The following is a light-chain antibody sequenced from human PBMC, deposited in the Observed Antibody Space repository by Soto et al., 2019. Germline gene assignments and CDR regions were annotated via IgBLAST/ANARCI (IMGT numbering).Light chain of an antibody. CDR1: RTISSW. Sequence: DIQMTQSPSSVSVSVGDGVSSTFRASRTISSWLAWYQQKPWKAPKLLIYKASTLKSGVPSRFSGSGSGTEFTLTISSLQPHDFATYYCQQYHSYSLTFGQGTKVDI. J-gene: IGKJ1*01. CDR3: QQYHSYSLT. V-gene: IGKV1-5*03. CDR2: KAS.